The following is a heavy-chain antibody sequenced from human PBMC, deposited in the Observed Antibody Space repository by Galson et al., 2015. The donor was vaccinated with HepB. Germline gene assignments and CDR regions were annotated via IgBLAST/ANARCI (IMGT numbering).Heavy chain of an antibody. CDR1: GGSFSTYY. Sequence: ETLSLTCGVYGGSFSTYYWSWIRQPPGKGLEWIGEINHNGSTNYNPSLKSRVSISIDTSKNRFSLKLSSVTAADTAVYYCARAVYYDFWNGFGPWGQGTLVTVSS. V-gene: IGHV4-34*01. D-gene: IGHD3-3*01. CDR3: ARAVYYDFWNGFGP. CDR2: INHNGST. J-gene: IGHJ5*02.